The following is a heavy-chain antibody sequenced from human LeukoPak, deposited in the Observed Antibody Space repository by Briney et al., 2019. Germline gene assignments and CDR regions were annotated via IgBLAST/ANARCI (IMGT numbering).Heavy chain of an antibody. CDR1: GFTFSDYY. CDR2: ISSSGSTI. J-gene: IGHJ6*02. V-gene: IGHV3-11*01. Sequence: GGSLRLSCAASGFTFSDYYMSWIRQAPGKGLEWVSYISSSGSTIYYADSVKGRFTISRDNAKNSLYLQMNSLRAEDTAVYYCARDDHGGYSYGGYYYYYGMDVWGQGTTVTVSS. CDR3: ARDDHGGYSYGGYYYYYGMDV. D-gene: IGHD5-18*01.